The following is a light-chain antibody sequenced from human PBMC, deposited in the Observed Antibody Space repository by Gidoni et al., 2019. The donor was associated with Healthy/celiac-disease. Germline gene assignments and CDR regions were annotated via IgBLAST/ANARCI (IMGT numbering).Light chain of an antibody. CDR2: YES. CDR3: QVWDSSSDHWV. J-gene: IGLJ3*02. Sequence: SYVLTQPPSVYVAPGKTARITCGGNNIGSKSVHWYQQKPGQAPVLVIYYESDRPSGIPERFSGSNSGNTATLTISRVEAGDEADYYCQVWDSSSDHWVFGGGTKLTVL. V-gene: IGLV3-21*04. CDR1: NIGSKS.